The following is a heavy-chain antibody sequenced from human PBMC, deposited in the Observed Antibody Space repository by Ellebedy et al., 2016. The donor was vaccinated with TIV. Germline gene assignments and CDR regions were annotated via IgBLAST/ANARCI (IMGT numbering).Heavy chain of an antibody. V-gene: IGHV3-30*18. J-gene: IGHJ4*02. CDR2: ISHDGSDK. Sequence: GESLKISXAASGLIFRSYGMHWVRQAPGKGLEWVAFISHDGSDKSYAGSVRGRFTVSRDNAKNTHYLQMNSLSAEDTAVYYCAKDLRALVGPNDPFDYWGQGTLVTVSS. D-gene: IGHD1-26*01. CDR3: AKDLRALVGPNDPFDY. CDR1: GLIFRSYG.